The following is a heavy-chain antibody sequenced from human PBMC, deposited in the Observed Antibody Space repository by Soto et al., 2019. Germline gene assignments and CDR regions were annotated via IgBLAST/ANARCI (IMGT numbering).Heavy chain of an antibody. Sequence: VQLVESGGGLVQPGGSLRLSCEASGFTFSTYNMNWVRQAPGKGLEWVSYISSSSATIMYADSVKGRFTISRDNAKNSLYLQMNSLRDEDTAVYYCAREMATIGPFDYWGQGTLVTVSS. CDR1: GFTFSTYN. V-gene: IGHV3-48*02. CDR3: AREMATIGPFDY. D-gene: IGHD5-12*01. J-gene: IGHJ4*02. CDR2: ISSSSATI.